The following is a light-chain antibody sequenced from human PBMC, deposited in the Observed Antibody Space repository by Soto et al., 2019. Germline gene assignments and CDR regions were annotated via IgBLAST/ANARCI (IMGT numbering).Light chain of an antibody. CDR1: QTIGAN. Sequence: DIQMPQSPYSLSASLGDRVTITCLASQTIGANLNWYRQKPGKAPTLLIYDATTLQSGVPSRFSGLGSGTDFTLTITSLQPEDSATYFCQLSYTIVYTFCLGTKVDIK. CDR3: QLSYTIVYT. CDR2: DAT. J-gene: IGKJ2*01. V-gene: IGKV1-39*01.